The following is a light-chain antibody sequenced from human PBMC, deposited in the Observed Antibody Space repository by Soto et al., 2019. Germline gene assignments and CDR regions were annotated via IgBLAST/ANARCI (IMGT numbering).Light chain of an antibody. CDR2: GAS. CDR1: QIVSSTF. J-gene: IGKJ1*01. V-gene: IGKV3-20*01. CDR3: QQYGYSPRT. Sequence: DILLTQSPGTLSLSQGERATLSCRASQIVSSTFLGWYQQKPGQAPRLLIYGASSKATGIPDRFSGSGSGTDFTLTIRRLETEDFAVYYCQQYGYSPRTFGQGTKVEIK.